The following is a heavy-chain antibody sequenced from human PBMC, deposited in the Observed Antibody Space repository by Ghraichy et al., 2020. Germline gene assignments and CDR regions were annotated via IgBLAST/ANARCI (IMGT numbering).Heavy chain of an antibody. CDR3: ARELTAHYYGSGSYEDWFDP. D-gene: IGHD3-10*01. J-gene: IGHJ5*02. Sequence: SETLSLTCTVSGGSISSYYWSWIRQPPGKGLEWIGYIYYSGSTNYNPSLKSRVTISVDTSKNQFSLKLSSVTAADTAVYYCARELTAHYYGSGSYEDWFDPWGQGTLVTVSS. CDR2: IYYSGST. V-gene: IGHV4-59*01. CDR1: GGSISSYY.